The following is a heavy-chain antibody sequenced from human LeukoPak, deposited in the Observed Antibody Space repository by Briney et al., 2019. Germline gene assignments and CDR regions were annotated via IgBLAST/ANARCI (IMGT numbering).Heavy chain of an antibody. CDR1: GFTFSTYL. CDR3: ASLGTLVP. CDR2: INTDGSIT. V-gene: IGHV3-74*01. Sequence: GGSLRLSCAASGFTFSTYLMHRVRQAPGKGLVWVSRINTDGSITTYADSVKGRFIISRDNAKNTLYLQMNSLRDEDTAVYYCASLGTLVPWGQGTLVTVSS. D-gene: IGHD3-9*01. J-gene: IGHJ5*02.